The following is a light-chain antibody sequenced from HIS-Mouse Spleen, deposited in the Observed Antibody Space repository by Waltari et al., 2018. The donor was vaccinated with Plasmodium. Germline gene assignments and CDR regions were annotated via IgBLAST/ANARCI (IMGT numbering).Light chain of an antibody. CDR2: EVS. J-gene: IGLJ2*01. V-gene: IGLV2-8*01. Sequence: QSALTQPPSASGSPGQSVTISCTGTRSPVRGYHYVSWYQQHPGKAPKLMIYEVSKRPSGVPDRFSGSKSGNTASLTVSGLQAEDEADYYCSSYAGSNNLVFGGGTKLTVL. CDR3: SSYAGSNNLV. CDR1: RSPVRGYHY.